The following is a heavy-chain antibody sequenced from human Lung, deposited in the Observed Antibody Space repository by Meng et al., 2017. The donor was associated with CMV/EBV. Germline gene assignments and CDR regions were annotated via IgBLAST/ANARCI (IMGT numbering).Heavy chain of an antibody. CDR3: AREAGRDGYATPKFDY. J-gene: IGHJ4*02. CDR1: GVSIGSGGYY. Sequence: QVQLQESGPGLVKPSQTLSLTCTVSGVSIGSGGYYWSWSRQQPGKGLEWIGYIYYTGSTFYNPSLKSRVTISVDTSKNQFSLKLIPATAADTAVYYCAREAGRDGYATPKFDYWGQGTLVTVSS. V-gene: IGHV4-31*03. D-gene: IGHD5-24*01. CDR2: IYYTGST.